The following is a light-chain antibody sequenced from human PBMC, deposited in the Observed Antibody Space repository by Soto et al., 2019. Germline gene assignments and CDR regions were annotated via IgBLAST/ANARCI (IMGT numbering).Light chain of an antibody. CDR1: QGISSW. J-gene: IGKJ5*01. CDR3: QQYKNWLPIT. V-gene: IGKV1-12*01. CDR2: AAS. Sequence: DIQMTQSPSSVSASVGDRVTITCRASQGISSWLAWYQQKPGTAPKLLIYAASTLQSGGPSRFSCSGCGTEFSLTISSPQSEDFAVYYCQQYKNWLPITFGQGTRLEIK.